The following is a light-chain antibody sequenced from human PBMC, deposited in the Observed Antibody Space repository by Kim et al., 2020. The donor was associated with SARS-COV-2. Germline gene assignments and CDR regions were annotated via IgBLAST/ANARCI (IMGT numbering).Light chain of an antibody. CDR2: DAS. CDR3: QQYKTYPWT. J-gene: IGKJ1*01. CDR1: PSIDTW. Sequence: DIEMTQSPSTLSASVGDRVTITCRASPSIDTWLAWYQQKPGQAPKLLIYDASSLASGVPSRFSGSGSAAEFTLTITSLQPDDFATYFCQQYKTYPWTFGQGATVEIK. V-gene: IGKV1-5*01.